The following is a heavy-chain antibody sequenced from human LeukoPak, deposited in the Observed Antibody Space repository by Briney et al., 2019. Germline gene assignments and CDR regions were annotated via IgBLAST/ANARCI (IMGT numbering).Heavy chain of an antibody. CDR2: ISSSSSYI. CDR3: ARASPTIFGVVRAYYFDY. V-gene: IGHV3-21*01. Sequence: GGSLRLSCAASGFTFSSYSMNWVRQAPGKGLEWVSSISSSSSYIYYADSVKGRFTISRDNAKNSLYLQMNSLRAEDTAVYYCARASPTIFGVVRAYYFDYWGQGTLVTVSS. CDR1: GFTFSSYS. J-gene: IGHJ4*02. D-gene: IGHD3-3*01.